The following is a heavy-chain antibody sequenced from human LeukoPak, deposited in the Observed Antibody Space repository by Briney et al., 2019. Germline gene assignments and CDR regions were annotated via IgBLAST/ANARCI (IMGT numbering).Heavy chain of an antibody. CDR3: ARDRKGFDP. CDR2: IYYSGST. V-gene: IGHV4-59*01. CDR1: GGSISSYY. J-gene: IGHJ5*02. Sequence: SETLSLTCTVSGGSISSYYWSWIRQPPGKGLEWIGYIYYSGSTNYNPSLKSRVTVSVDTSKNQFSLKLSSVTAADTAVYYCARDRKGFDPWGQGTLVTVSS.